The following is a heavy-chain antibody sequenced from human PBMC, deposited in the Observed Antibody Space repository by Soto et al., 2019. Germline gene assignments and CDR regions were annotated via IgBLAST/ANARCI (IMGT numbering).Heavy chain of an antibody. CDR3: ARGGGVGVAGSAAFDM. CDR2: INPATGAA. CDR1: GYPVTAYY. Sequence: QLHLVQSGAVVKKPGASVTVSCSASGYPVTAYYMHWVRQAPGRGLEWMGGINPATGAAKYTQTFQGRGTRTRDTSTSTVCMERSGLTSEDTAVFYCARGGGVGVAGSAAFDMWGQGTVVTVSS. V-gene: IGHV1-2*02. D-gene: IGHD3-3*01. J-gene: IGHJ3*02.